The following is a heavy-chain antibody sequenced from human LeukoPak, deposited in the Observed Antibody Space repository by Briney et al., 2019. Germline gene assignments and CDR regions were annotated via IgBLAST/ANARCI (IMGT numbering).Heavy chain of an antibody. V-gene: IGHV3-33*01. CDR1: GFXFSRYG. Sequence: GRSLRLSCAASGFXFSRYGIHWVRQAPGKGLEWVAVIWYDGSNKYYADSVKGRFTISRDNSKNTLYLQMNSLRVEDTAVYYCARDSQGSGWYFDLWGRGTLVIVSS. D-gene: IGHD3-10*01. CDR3: ARDSQGSGWYFDL. CDR2: IWYDGSNK. J-gene: IGHJ2*01.